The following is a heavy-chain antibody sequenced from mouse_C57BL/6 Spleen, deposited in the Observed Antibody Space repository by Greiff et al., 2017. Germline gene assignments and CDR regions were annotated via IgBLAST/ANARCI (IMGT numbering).Heavy chain of an antibody. J-gene: IGHJ2*01. CDR2: ISDGGSYT. Sequence: DVKLVESGGGLVKPGGSLKLSCAASGFTFSSYAMSWVRQTPEKRLEWVATISDGGSYTYYPDNVKGRFTISRDNAKNNLYLQMSHLKSEDTAMYYCTTAQAKANYWGQGTTLTVSS. CDR1: GFTFSSYA. CDR3: TTAQAKANY. V-gene: IGHV5-4*03. D-gene: IGHD3-2*02.